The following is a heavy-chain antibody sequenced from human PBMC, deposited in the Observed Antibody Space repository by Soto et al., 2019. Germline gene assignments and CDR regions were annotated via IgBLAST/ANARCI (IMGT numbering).Heavy chain of an antibody. Sequence: NTSYTLSLTHTVPGGSISHYLQSWFRQPPGKGLEWIGYVYYRGSTNYSPSLQSRVTISVDTSKNQFSLKLSSVTAADTAVYYCARGVLGDGPLQAWGQGTLVTVS. CDR1: GGSISHYL. CDR3: ARGVLGDGPLQA. V-gene: IGHV4-59*07. J-gene: IGHJ5*02. CDR2: VYYRGST. D-gene: IGHD2-8*01.